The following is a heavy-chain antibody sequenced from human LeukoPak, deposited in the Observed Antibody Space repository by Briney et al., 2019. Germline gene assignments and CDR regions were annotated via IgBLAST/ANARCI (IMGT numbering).Heavy chain of an antibody. D-gene: IGHD2-2*01. CDR3: GRGVVPAAYNWFDP. J-gene: IGHJ5*02. CDR1: GGTFSSYA. Sequence: ASVTLSCTAYGGTFSSYAISWVRQALGQGLEWMGGIIPIFGTANYAQKFQGRVTITADESTSTAYMELSSLRSEDTAVYYCGRGVVPAAYNWFDPWGQGTLLTVSS. V-gene: IGHV1-69*13. CDR2: IIPIFGTA.